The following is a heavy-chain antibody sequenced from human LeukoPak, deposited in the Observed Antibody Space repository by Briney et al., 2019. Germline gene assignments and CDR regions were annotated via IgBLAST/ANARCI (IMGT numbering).Heavy chain of an antibody. CDR1: GYSISSGYY. J-gene: IGHJ4*02. CDR3: ARGFYDSSGYYYAPWD. Sequence: PSETLSLTCTVSGYSISSGYYWSWIRQPPGKGLEWIGEINHSGSTNYNPSLKSRVTISVDTSKNQFSLKLSSVTAADTAVYYCARGFYDSSGYYYAPWDWGQGTLVTVSS. V-gene: IGHV4-38-2*02. CDR2: INHSGST. D-gene: IGHD3-22*01.